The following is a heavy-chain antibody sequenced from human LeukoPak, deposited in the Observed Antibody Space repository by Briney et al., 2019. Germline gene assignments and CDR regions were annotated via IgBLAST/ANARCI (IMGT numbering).Heavy chain of an antibody. CDR3: ARGRRCSSTSCSIWFDP. V-gene: IGHV4-30-2*01. Sequence: PSQTLSLTCTVSGGSISSGGYYWSWIRQPPGKGLEWIGEINHSGSTNYNPSLKSRVTISVDTSKNQFSLKLSSVTAADTAVYYCARGRRCSSTSCSIWFDPWGQGTLVTVSS. D-gene: IGHD2-2*01. J-gene: IGHJ5*02. CDR1: GGSISSGGYY. CDR2: INHSGST.